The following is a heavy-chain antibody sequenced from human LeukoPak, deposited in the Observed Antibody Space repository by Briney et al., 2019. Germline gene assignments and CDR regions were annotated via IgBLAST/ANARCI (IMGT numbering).Heavy chain of an antibody. D-gene: IGHD3-22*01. J-gene: IGHJ4*02. V-gene: IGHV1-58*02. Sequence: GASVKVSCKASGFTFTSSAMQWVRQARGQRLEWIGWIVVGSGNTNYAQKFQERVTITRDMSTSTAYMELSSLRSEDTAVYYCAADPSAGTLFDSSGYHCRYWGQGTLVTVSS. CDR3: AADPSAGTLFDSSGYHCRY. CDR1: GFTFTSSA. CDR2: IVVGSGNT.